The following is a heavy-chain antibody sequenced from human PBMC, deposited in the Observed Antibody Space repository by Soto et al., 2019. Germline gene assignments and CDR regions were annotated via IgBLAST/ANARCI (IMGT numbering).Heavy chain of an antibody. D-gene: IGHD2-15*01. Sequence: SETLSLTCTVSGGSMSSYYWTWLRQSPGRGLEWIGYISYSGSTYYNPSLKSRVTISADTSKNQFSLRMNSMIAADTAVYYCARADPDASVGYWGQGTLVTAP. V-gene: IGHV4-59*01. CDR3: ARADPDASVGY. CDR2: ISYSGST. J-gene: IGHJ4*02. CDR1: GGSMSSYY.